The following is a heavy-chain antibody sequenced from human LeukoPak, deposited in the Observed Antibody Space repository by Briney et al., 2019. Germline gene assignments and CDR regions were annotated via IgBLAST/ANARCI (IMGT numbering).Heavy chain of an antibody. CDR2: IHHSGST. CDR1: GGSIDSRSYY. D-gene: IGHD2-15*01. Sequence: SETLSLTCTVSGGSIDSRSYYWDWIRQAPGKGLEWIGTIHHSGSTEYNPSLKSRVAIFVDTSKNQFSLILHSVAAADTAVYYCARRPEFDNTHYHYFDYWGQGALVTVSS. V-gene: IGHV4-39*01. CDR3: ARRPEFDNTHYHYFDY. J-gene: IGHJ4*02.